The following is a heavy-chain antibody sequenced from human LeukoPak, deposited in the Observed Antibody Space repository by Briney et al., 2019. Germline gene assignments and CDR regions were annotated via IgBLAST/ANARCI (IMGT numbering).Heavy chain of an antibody. Sequence: ASVKVSCKASGYTFTGYDMHWVRQAPGQGLEWMGWINPNSGGTNYAQKFQGRVTMTRDTSISTAYMELSRLRSDDTAVYYCARDRDGSYFRSFDYWGQGTLVTVSS. J-gene: IGHJ4*02. V-gene: IGHV1-2*02. D-gene: IGHD1-26*01. CDR2: INPNSGGT. CDR3: ARDRDGSYFRSFDY. CDR1: GYTFTGYD.